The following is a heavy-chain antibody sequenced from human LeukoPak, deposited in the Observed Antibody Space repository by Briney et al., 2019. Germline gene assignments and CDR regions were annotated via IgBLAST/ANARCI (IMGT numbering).Heavy chain of an antibody. Sequence: GESLKISCKGSRYSLTSYWIGWVRQMPGKGLEWMGIIYPGDSDTRYSPSFQGQVTISADKSISTAYLQWSSLRASDTAMYYCAKSYDSSGYYSSAFDIWGQGTMVTVSS. J-gene: IGHJ3*02. D-gene: IGHD3-22*01. V-gene: IGHV5-51*01. CDR3: AKSYDSSGYYSSAFDI. CDR1: RYSLTSYW. CDR2: IYPGDSDT.